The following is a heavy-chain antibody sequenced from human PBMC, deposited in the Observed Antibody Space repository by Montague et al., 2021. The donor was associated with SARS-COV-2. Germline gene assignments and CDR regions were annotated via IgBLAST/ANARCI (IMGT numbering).Heavy chain of an antibody. CDR1: GGSISSSSYY. CDR3: ARTELRYFDWLVPVHFDY. V-gene: IGHV4-61*05. CDR2: IYYSGST. J-gene: IGHJ4*02. D-gene: IGHD3-9*01. Sequence: SETLSLTCTVSGGSISSSSYYWGWIRQPPGKGLEWIGYIYYSGSTNYNPSLKSRVTISVDTSKNQFSLKLSSVTAADTAVYYCARTELRYFDWLVPVHFDYWGQGTLVTVSS.